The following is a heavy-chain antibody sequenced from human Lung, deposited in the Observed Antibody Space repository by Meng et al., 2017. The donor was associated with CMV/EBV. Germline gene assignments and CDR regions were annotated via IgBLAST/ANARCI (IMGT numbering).Heavy chain of an antibody. V-gene: IGHV4-34*01. CDR2: INHSGST. CDR1: GGSFSGYY. Sequence: GSLRLSXAVYGGSFSGYYWSWIRQPPGKGLEWIGEINHSGSTNYNPSLKSRVTISVDTSKNQFSLKLSSVTAADTAVYYCARAGQQLVSYYYYYYGMDVWGQGTTVTVSS. CDR3: ARAGQQLVSYYYYYYGMDV. D-gene: IGHD6-13*01. J-gene: IGHJ6*01.